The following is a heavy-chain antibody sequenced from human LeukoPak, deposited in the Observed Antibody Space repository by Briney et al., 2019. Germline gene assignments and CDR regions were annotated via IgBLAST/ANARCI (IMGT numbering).Heavy chain of an antibody. CDR3: ARIVSATGAFDM. J-gene: IGHJ3*02. CDR2: IWYDGSNK. CDR1: GFTFRNYG. Sequence: GGSLRLSCAASGFTFRNYGMHWVRQAPGKGLEWVAVIWYDGSNKDYVDSVKGRFAISRDNSNNTLYLQMNSLRVEDTAIYYCARIVSATGAFDMWGQGTLVTVSS. V-gene: IGHV3-33*01. D-gene: IGHD1-14*01.